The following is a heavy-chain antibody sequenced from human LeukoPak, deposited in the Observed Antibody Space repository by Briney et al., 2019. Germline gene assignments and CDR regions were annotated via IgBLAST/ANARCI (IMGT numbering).Heavy chain of an antibody. D-gene: IGHD6-13*01. CDR3: ARRSGYSSSWYAY. CDR1: GGSFSGYY. Sequence: PSETLSLTCAVYGGSFSGYYWSWIRQPPGKGLEWIGEINHSGSTNYNPSLKSRVTISVDTSKNQFSLKLSFVTAADTAVYYCARRSGYSSSWYAYWGQGTLVTVSS. CDR2: INHSGST. V-gene: IGHV4-34*01. J-gene: IGHJ4*02.